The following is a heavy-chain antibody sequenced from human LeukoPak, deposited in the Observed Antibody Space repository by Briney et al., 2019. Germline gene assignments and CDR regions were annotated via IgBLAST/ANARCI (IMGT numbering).Heavy chain of an antibody. Sequence: GGSLRLSCTASGFTFGTYAMNWVRPAPGKGLEWVSGISDSGIRTHYADSVKGRFTTSRDNSKNTLYLQMNSLRAEDTAVYYCAKDMAGDYYDSSGYYYPYWGQGTLVTVSS. D-gene: IGHD3-22*01. CDR3: AKDMAGDYYDSSGYYYPY. CDR2: ISDSGIRT. J-gene: IGHJ4*02. CDR1: GFTFGTYA. V-gene: IGHV3-23*01.